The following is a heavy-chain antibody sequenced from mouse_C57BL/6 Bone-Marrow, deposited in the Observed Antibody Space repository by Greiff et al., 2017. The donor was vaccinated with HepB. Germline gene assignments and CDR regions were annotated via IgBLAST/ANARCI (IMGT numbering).Heavy chain of an antibody. CDR1: GFNIKDDY. Sequence: VQLQQSGAELVRPGASVKLSCTASGFNIKDDYMHWVKQRPEQGLEWIGWIDPENGDTEYASKFQGKATITADTSSNTAYLQLSSLTSEDCAVYYWTISYWYFDVWGTRTTVTVSS. CDR2: IDPENGDT. V-gene: IGHV14-4*01. CDR3: TISYWYFDV. J-gene: IGHJ1*03.